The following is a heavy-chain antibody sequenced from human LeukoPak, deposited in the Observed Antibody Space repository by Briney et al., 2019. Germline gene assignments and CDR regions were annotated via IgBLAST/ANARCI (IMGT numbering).Heavy chain of an antibody. J-gene: IGHJ6*02. V-gene: IGHV3-7*03. D-gene: IGHD3-16*01. CDR1: GFTFSSYW. CDR3: ARGGGLDV. Sequence: GGSLRLSCAASGFTFSSYWMNWARQPPGKGLEWVASINHNGNVNYYVDSVKGRFTISRDNAKNSLYLQMSNLRAEDTAVYFCARGGGLDVWGQGATVTVSS. CDR2: INHNGNVN.